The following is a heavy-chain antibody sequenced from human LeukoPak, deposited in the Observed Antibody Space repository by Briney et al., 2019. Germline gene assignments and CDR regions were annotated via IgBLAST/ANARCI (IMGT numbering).Heavy chain of an antibody. Sequence: PGGSLRLSCAASGFTFSSYAMHWVRQAPGKGLEWVAVISYDGSNKYYADSVKGRFTISRDNSKNTLYLQMNSLRAEDTAVYYCASPTLRYFDWLLVWGQGTLVTVSS. J-gene: IGHJ4*02. CDR3: ASPTLRYFDWLLV. CDR1: GFTFSSYA. CDR2: ISYDGSNK. V-gene: IGHV3-30*04. D-gene: IGHD3-9*01.